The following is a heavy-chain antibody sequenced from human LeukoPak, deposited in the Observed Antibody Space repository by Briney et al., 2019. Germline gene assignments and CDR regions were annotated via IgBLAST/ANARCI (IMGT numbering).Heavy chain of an antibody. Sequence: ASVKVSCKASGYTFTGYYMHWVRQAPGQGLEWMGWINPNSGGTNYAQKFQGRVTMTRDTSISTAYMELSRLRSDDTAVYYCARDPITIFGVVIARFDYWGQGTLVTVSS. CDR3: ARDPITIFGVVIARFDY. V-gene: IGHV1-2*02. CDR1: GYTFTGYY. D-gene: IGHD3-3*01. J-gene: IGHJ4*02. CDR2: INPNSGGT.